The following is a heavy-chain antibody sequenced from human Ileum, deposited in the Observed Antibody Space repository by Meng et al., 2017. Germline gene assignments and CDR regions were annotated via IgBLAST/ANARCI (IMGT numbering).Heavy chain of an antibody. CDR1: GFTFKFYG. V-gene: IGHV3-30*02. CDR2: IHNDENEP. CDR3: ATDGLDHDIDN. D-gene: IGHD1-1*01. J-gene: IGHJ4*02. Sequence: VQREESGGGVVQLGRSLRLSWAAFGFTFKFYGMPWVRQAPGKGLEWVAFIHNDENEPFYADSVKGRFTISRDNSKNTLYLQLNSLRAEDTAVYYCATDGLDHDIDNWGRGTLVTVSS.